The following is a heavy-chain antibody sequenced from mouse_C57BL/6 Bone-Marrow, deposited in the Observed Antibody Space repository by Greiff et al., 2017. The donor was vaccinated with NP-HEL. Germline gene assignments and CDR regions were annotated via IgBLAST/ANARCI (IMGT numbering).Heavy chain of an antibody. CDR3: TRRAYYGSSFDY. J-gene: IGHJ2*01. Sequence: VKLQESGAELVRPGASVTPSCKASGYTFTDYEMHWVKQTPVHGLEWIGAIDPETGGTAYNQKFKGKAILTADKSSSTAYMELRSLTSEDSAVYYCTRRAYYGSSFDYWGQGTTLTVSS. D-gene: IGHD1-1*01. CDR1: GYTFTDYE. V-gene: IGHV1-15*01. CDR2: IDPETGGT.